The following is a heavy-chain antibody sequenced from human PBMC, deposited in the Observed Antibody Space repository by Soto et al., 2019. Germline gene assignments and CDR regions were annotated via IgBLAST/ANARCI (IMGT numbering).Heavy chain of an antibody. J-gene: IGHJ5*02. CDR2: ISAYNGNT. D-gene: IGHD3-3*01. CDR3: ARDLSGFWSGYSNWFDP. CDR1: GYTFTSYG. Sequence: ASVKVSCKASGYTFTSYGISWVRQAPGQGFEWMGWISAYNGNTNYAQKLQGRVTMTTDTSTSTAYMELRSLRSDDTAVYYCARDLSGFWSGYSNWFDPWGQGTLVTVSS. V-gene: IGHV1-18*01.